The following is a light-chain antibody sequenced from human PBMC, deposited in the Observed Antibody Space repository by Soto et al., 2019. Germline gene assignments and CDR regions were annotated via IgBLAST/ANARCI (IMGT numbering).Light chain of an antibody. CDR1: QSVSSSY. CDR3: KYYGNSFRK. CDR2: GTS. V-gene: IGKV3-20*01. Sequence: ELVLPQSPGTLSLSPVEIAPLSGISSQSVSSSYLAWYKQKPGQAPRLLISGTSYRATGVQDRFSGSGSGKDFTITIRRMEPEDFELYYCKYYGNSFRKFGKGNKV. J-gene: IGKJ1*01.